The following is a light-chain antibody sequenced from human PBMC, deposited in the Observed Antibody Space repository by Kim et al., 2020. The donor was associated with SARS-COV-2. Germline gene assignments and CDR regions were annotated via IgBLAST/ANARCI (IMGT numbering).Light chain of an antibody. Sequence: IQMTQSPSSVSAAIGDTVTIICRASQDVDNYLNWYQQKVGGAPTLLIHTSSHVRRGVPSRFGGRGDRTTFTLTITNLQPEDCATYYCQQRHSLPRTFGQGTKVDIK. CDR3: QQRHSLPRT. J-gene: IGKJ1*01. CDR1: QDVDNY. CDR2: TSS. V-gene: IGKV1-39*01.